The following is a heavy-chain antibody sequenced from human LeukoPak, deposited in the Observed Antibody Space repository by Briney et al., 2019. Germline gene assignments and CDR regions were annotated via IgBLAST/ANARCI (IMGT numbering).Heavy chain of an antibody. CDR3: ATSSLDY. D-gene: IGHD6-6*01. Sequence: PGGSLRLSCAASGFTFSNYAVYWVRQAPGKGLECVSTISSNGGSTSYANSVKGRFTISRDNSKNTLYLQMGSLRADDMAVYYCATSSLDYWGQGTLVTVSS. J-gene: IGHJ4*02. CDR1: GFTFSNYA. V-gene: IGHV3-64*01. CDR2: ISSNGGST.